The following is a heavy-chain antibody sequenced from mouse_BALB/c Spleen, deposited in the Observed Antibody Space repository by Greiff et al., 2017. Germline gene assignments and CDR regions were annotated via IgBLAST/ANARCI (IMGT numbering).Heavy chain of an antibody. CDR2: INPSTGYT. Sequence: QVHVKQSGAELAKPGASVKMSCKASGYTFTSYWMHWVKQRPGQGLEWIGYINPSTGYTEYNQKFKDKATLTADKSSSTAYMQLSSLTSEDSAVYYCARYYYGYYFDYWGQGTTLTVSS. V-gene: IGHV1-7*01. D-gene: IGHD1-2*01. J-gene: IGHJ2*01. CDR3: ARYYYGYYFDY. CDR1: GYTFTSYW.